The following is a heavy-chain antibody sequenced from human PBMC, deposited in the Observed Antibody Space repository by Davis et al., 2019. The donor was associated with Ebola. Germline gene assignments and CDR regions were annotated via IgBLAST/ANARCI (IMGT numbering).Heavy chain of an antibody. J-gene: IGHJ6*02. V-gene: IGHV3-33*01. CDR1: GFTFSSYG. CDR3: ARDCGVVVPAAILFPYYYGMDV. CDR2: IWYDGSNK. D-gene: IGHD2-2*01. Sequence: GSLRLSCAASGFTFSSYGMHWVRQAPGKGLEWVAVIWYDGSNKYYADSVKGRFTISRDNSKNTLYLQMNSLRAEDTAVYYCARDCGVVVPAAILFPYYYGMDVWGQGTTVTVSS.